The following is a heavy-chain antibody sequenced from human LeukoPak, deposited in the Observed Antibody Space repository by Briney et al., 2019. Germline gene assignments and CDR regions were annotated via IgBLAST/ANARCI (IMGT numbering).Heavy chain of an antibody. CDR2: IYYSGST. J-gene: IGHJ6*03. CDR1: GGSISSGGYY. Sequence: SETLSLTCTVSGGSISSGGYYWSWIRQHPGKGLEWIGYIYYSGSTYYNPSLKSRVTISVDTSKNQFSLKLSSVTAADTAVYYCAQSLASRTYYYYYYMGVWGKGTTVTVSS. D-gene: IGHD2-15*01. CDR3: AQSLASRTYYYYYYMGV. V-gene: IGHV4-31*03.